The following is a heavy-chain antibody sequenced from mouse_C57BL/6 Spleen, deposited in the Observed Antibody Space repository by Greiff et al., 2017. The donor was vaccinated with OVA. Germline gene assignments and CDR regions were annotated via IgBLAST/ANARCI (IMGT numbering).Heavy chain of an antibody. CDR2: IYPGDGDT. CDR1: GYAFSSSW. Sequence: VKLMESGPELVKPGASVKISCKASGYAFSSSWMNWVKQRPGKGLEWIGRIYPGDGDTNYNGKFKGKATLTADKSSSTAYMQLSSLTSEDSAVYFCAAQATLDYWGQGTTLTVSS. V-gene: IGHV1-82*01. D-gene: IGHD3-2*02. J-gene: IGHJ2*01. CDR3: AAQATLDY.